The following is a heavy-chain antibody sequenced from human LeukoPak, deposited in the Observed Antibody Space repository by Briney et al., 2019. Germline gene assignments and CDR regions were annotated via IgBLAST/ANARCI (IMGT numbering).Heavy chain of an antibody. V-gene: IGHV3-72*01. J-gene: IGHJ6*03. CDR2: TRNKANSYTT. CDR1: GFTFSDHY. D-gene: IGHD3-10*01. Sequence: GGSLRLSCAASGFTFSDHYMDWVRQAPGKGLEWVGRTRNKANSYTTEYAASVKGRFTISRDDSKNSLYLQINSLKTEDTALYYCARKGKRITMVRGVITPRGYYFMDVWGRGTTVTVSS. CDR3: ARKGKRITMVRGVITPRGYYFMDV.